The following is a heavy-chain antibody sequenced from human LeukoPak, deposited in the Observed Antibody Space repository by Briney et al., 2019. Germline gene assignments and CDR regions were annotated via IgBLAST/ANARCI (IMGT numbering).Heavy chain of an antibody. V-gene: IGHV3-11*01. D-gene: IGHD6-19*01. Sequence: GGSLRLSCAASGFTFSDYYMSWIRQAPGKGLEWVSYIGSSGSTIYYADSVKGRFTISRDNAKNSLYLQMNSLRAEDTAVYYCASSRNIAVAGTVYWGQGTLVTVSS. CDR3: ASSRNIAVAGTVY. CDR2: IGSSGSTI. CDR1: GFTFSDYY. J-gene: IGHJ4*02.